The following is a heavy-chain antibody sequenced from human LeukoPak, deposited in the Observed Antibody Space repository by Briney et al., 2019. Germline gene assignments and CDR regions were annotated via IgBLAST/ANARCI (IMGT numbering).Heavy chain of an antibody. CDR2: INHNGNVN. Sequence: GGSLRLSCAASGFTFSSYWMNWARQAPGKGLEWVASINHNGNVNYYVDSVKGRFTISRDNAKNSLYLQMSNLRAEDTAVYFCARGWSLFSWGQGTLVTVSS. CDR3: ARGWSLFS. V-gene: IGHV3-7*03. CDR1: GFTFSSYW. D-gene: IGHD6-19*01. J-gene: IGHJ5*02.